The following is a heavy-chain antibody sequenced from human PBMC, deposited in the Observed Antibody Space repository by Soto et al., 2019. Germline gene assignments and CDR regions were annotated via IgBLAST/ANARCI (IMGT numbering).Heavy chain of an antibody. Sequence: QVQLVESGGGVVQPGRSLRLSCAVSGFTVSTYGMHWVRQAPGKGLEWVAVISRDGGTKYYADTVKGRFTISRDNSRNRLFLEMNSLRGDDMAVYYCTGEVASDYWGQGTLVTVSS. V-gene: IGHV3-30*03. CDR1: GFTVSTYG. CDR2: ISRDGGTK. J-gene: IGHJ4*02. CDR3: TGEVASDY. D-gene: IGHD2-8*02.